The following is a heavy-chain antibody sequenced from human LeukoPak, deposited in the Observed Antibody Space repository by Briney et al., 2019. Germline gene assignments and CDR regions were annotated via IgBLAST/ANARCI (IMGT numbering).Heavy chain of an antibody. Sequence: PGGSLRLSCAASGFTFSSYAMSWVRQAPGKGLEWVSAISGSGGSTYYADSEKGRFTISRDNSKNTLYLQMNSLRAEDTAVYYCAKDWVQLLPLYYFDYWGQGTLVTVSS. D-gene: IGHD2-15*01. CDR3: AKDWVQLLPLYYFDY. CDR1: GFTFSSYA. J-gene: IGHJ4*02. V-gene: IGHV3-23*01. CDR2: ISGSGGST.